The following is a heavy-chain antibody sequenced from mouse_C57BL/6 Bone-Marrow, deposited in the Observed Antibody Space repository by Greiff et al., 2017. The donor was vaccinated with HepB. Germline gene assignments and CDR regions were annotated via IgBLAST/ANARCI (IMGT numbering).Heavy chain of an antibody. CDR2: IYPRSGNT. J-gene: IGHJ1*03. CDR1: GYTFTSYG. Sequence: QVQLQHSGAELARPGASVKLSCKASGYTFTSYGISWVKQRTGQGLEWIGEIYPRSGNTYYNEKFKGKATLTADKSSSTAYMELRSLTSEDSAVYFCARGRYFDVWGTGTTVTVSS. V-gene: IGHV1-81*01. CDR3: ARGRYFDV.